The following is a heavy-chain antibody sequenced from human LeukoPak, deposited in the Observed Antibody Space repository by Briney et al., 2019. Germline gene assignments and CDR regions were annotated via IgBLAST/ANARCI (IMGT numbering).Heavy chain of an antibody. CDR2: ISGSGGST. CDR1: GFSFSRYA. CDR3: AKPLLATVTTYNWFDP. Sequence: GGSLRLSCAASGFSFSRYAMSWVRQAPRKGLEWVSLISGSGGSTYYADSVKGRFTISRDNSKNTLYLQMNSLRAEDTAVYYCAKPLLATVTTYNWFDPWGQGTLVTVSS. V-gene: IGHV3-23*01. D-gene: IGHD4-11*01. J-gene: IGHJ5*02.